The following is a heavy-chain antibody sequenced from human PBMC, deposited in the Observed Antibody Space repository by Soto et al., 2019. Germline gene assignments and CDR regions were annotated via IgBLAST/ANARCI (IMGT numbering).Heavy chain of an antibody. J-gene: IGHJ4*02. CDR2: IYYSGGT. D-gene: IGHD3-10*01. CDR1: GGSFSGYY. V-gene: IGHV4-59*08. Sequence: SETLSLTCAVYGGSFSGYYWSWIRQPPGKGLEWIGYIYYSGGTKYSPSLKSRVTISVDTSKNQFSLKLRSVTAADTAIYYCARGNSFGSGIGYSDHWGQGAQVT. CDR3: ARGNSFGSGIGYSDH.